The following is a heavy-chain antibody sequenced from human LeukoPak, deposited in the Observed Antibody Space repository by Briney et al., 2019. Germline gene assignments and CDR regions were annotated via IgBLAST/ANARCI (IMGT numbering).Heavy chain of an antibody. V-gene: IGHV1-2*02. J-gene: IGHJ2*01. CDR1: GYAFTVYY. Sequence: GASVTVSFKASGYAFTVYYMHWVRHAPGQGLELMRWINPNSGGTNYAQKFQGRVTMTRDTSISTAYMELSRLRSDDTAVYYCARIAVAGNLYWYFDLWGRGTLVTVSS. CDR3: ARIAVAGNLYWYFDL. CDR2: INPNSGGT. D-gene: IGHD6-19*01.